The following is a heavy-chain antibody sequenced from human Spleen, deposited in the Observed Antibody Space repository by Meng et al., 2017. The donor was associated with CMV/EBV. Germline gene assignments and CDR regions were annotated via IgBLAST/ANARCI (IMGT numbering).Heavy chain of an antibody. CDR2: VNPNSGII. Sequence: SVKVSCKASGYTFIGYYMHWVRQAPGQGLEWMGWVNPNSGIINYSQTFQGRVTMTRDTSITTAYMELSRLRSDDTAVYYCARRRNGNYAFDIWGQGTMVTVSS. D-gene: IGHD1-7*01. J-gene: IGHJ3*02. CDR3: ARRRNGNYAFDI. V-gene: IGHV1-2*02. CDR1: GYTFIGYY.